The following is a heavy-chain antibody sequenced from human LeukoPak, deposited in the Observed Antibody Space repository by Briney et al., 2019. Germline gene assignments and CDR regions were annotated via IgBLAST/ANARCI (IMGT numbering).Heavy chain of an antibody. D-gene: IGHD5-12*01. Sequence: GGSLRLSCAASGFTFSSYWMSWVRQAPGKGLEWVANIKQDGSEKYYVDSVKGRFTISRDNAKNSLYLQMNSLRAEDTAVYYCARDLAVATMSFDYWGQGTLVTVSS. CDR2: IKQDGSEK. CDR1: GFTFSSYW. V-gene: IGHV3-7*01. J-gene: IGHJ4*02. CDR3: ARDLAVATMSFDY.